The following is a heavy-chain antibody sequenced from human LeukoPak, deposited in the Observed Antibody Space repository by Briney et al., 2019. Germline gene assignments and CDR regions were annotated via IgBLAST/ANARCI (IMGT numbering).Heavy chain of an antibody. Sequence: SETLSLTCAVYGGSFSGYYWSWIRQPPGKGLEWIGEINHSGSTNYNPSLKSRVTISVDTSKNQFSLKLSSVTAADTDVYYCARVRSSGYWGQGTLVTVSS. CDR2: INHSGST. CDR3: ARVRSSGY. J-gene: IGHJ4*02. V-gene: IGHV4-34*01. D-gene: IGHD3-22*01. CDR1: GGSFSGYY.